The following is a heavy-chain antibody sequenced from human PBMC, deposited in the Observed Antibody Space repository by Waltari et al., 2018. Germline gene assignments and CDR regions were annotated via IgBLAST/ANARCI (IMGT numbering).Heavy chain of an antibody. CDR1: GLAVSEPH. V-gene: IGHV3-66*02. Sequence: EVKLVESGGGLVHPGGSLRHSCVPSGLAVSEPHMSWVRQAPGKGLELVSIMYPPGSAYNADSVEGRFTISRDISKNMVHLQMNRLRLEDSATYYCATARDEHTAMVYFDNWGQGTLVSVSS. CDR2: MYPPGSA. J-gene: IGHJ4*02. D-gene: IGHD5-18*01. CDR3: ATARDEHTAMVYFDN.